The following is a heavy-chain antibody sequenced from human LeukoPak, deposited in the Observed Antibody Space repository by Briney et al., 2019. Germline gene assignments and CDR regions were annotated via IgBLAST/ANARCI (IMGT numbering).Heavy chain of an antibody. V-gene: IGHV4-59*01. CDR2: IYYSGST. J-gene: IGHJ6*03. CDR3: ARVPCSSTSCYHYYYYMYV. CDR1: GGSISSYY. D-gene: IGHD2-2*01. Sequence: SETLSLTCTVSGGSISSYYWSWIRQPPGKGLEWIGYIYYSGSTNYNPSLKSRVTISVDTSKNQFSLKLSSVTAADTAVYYCARVPCSSTSCYHYYYYMYVWGKGTTVTVSS.